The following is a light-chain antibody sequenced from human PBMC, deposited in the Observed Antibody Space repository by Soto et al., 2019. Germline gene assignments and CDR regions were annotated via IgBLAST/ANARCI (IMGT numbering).Light chain of an antibody. CDR3: QVWDSSSDHFVV. CDR1: NIGSKS. Sequence: SYELTQPPSVSVAPGQTARITCGGTNIGSKSVHWYQQKPGQAPVLVVYDDSDRPSGIPERFSGSNSGNTATLTISRVEAGDVADYYCQVWDSSSDHFVVFGGGTKLTVL. J-gene: IGLJ2*01. V-gene: IGLV3-21*02. CDR2: DDS.